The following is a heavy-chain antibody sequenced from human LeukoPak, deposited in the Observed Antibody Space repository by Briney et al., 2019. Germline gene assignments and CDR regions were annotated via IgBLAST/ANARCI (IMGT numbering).Heavy chain of an antibody. CDR1: GFTFSVHY. Sequence: KTGGSLRLSCAASGFTFSVHYMSWIRQAPGKGLQWISYISNDGTKTYYADSVRGRFTISRDNGKNLVYLQMNSLRVEDTAVYYCARDWMGYCSSNSCYLYYMDVWGKGTTVTVSS. CDR2: ISNDGTKT. CDR3: ARDWMGYCSSNSCYLYYMDV. J-gene: IGHJ6*03. D-gene: IGHD2-2*01. V-gene: IGHV3-11*04.